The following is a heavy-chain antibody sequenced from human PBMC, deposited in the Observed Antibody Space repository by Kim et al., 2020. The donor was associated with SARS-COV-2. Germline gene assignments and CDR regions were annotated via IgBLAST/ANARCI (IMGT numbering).Heavy chain of an antibody. V-gene: IGHV3-11*01. D-gene: IGHD3-10*01. Sequence: GGSLRLSCAASGFTFSDYYMSWIRQAPGKGLEWVSYISSSGSTIYYADSVKGRFTISRDNAKNSLYLQMNSLRAEDTAVYYCARDHYYGSGSYYVDYYYGMDVWGQGTTVTVSS. CDR3: ARDHYYGSGSYYVDYYYGMDV. J-gene: IGHJ6*02. CDR1: GFTFSDYY. CDR2: ISSSGSTI.